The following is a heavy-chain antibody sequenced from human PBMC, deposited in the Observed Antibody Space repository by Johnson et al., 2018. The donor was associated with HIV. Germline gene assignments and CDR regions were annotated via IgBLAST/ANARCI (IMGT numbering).Heavy chain of an antibody. CDR2: ISYDGNNK. Sequence: QVQLVESGGGVVQPGRSLRLSCAASGFTFSSYAMHWVRQAPGKGLEWVAVISYDGNNKYSADSVKGRFTISRDNSKNTLYLQMNSLRAEDKALYYCTKEALYDYDSSGYRHLGGGHAFDIWGQGTMVTVSS. D-gene: IGHD3-22*01. J-gene: IGHJ3*02. CDR3: TKEALYDYDSSGYRHLGGGHAFDI. CDR1: GFTFSSYA. V-gene: IGHV3-30*04.